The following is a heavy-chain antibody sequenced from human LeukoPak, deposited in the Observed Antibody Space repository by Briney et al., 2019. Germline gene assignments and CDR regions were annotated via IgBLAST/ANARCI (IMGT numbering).Heavy chain of an antibody. J-gene: IGHJ4*02. V-gene: IGHV5-51*01. CDR1: GYSFSNYW. Sequence: GESLKISCKSSGYSFSNYWIGWVRQMPGKGLEWMGIIYPGDSDTRYSPSFQGQVTISADKSISTAYLQWSGLKASDTAMYYCASATSGYSYGPDYWGQGTLVTVSS. CDR2: IYPGDSDT. D-gene: IGHD5-18*01. CDR3: ASATSGYSYGPDY.